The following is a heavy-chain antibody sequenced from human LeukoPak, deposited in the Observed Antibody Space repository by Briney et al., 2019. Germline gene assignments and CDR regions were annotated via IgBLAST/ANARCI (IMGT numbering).Heavy chain of an antibody. CDR1: GDSISSNY. Sequence: SETLSLTCTVSGDSISSNYWIWLRQPPGKGLEWFGYIYYSGSTNYNPSLKSRVTISVDTSKNQCSLKLSSVTAADTAVYYCAREEAGIAAAGTEYNWFDPWGQGTLVTVSS. V-gene: IGHV4-59*01. CDR2: IYYSGST. CDR3: AREEAGIAAAGTEYNWFDP. D-gene: IGHD6-13*01. J-gene: IGHJ5*02.